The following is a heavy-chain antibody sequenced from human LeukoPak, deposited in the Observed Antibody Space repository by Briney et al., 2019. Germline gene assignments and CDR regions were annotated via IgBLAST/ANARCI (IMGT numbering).Heavy chain of an antibody. CDR2: ISSSSSYI. V-gene: IGHV3-21*01. D-gene: IGHD4-17*01. CDR1: GFTFSSYS. J-gene: IGHJ4*02. CDR3: ARCDYGDSPFDY. Sequence: GGSLRLSCAASGFTFSSYSMNWVRQAPGKGLEWVSSISSSSSYIYYADSVKGRFTISRDNAKNSLYPQMNSLRAEDTAVYYCARCDYGDSPFDYWGQGTLVTVSS.